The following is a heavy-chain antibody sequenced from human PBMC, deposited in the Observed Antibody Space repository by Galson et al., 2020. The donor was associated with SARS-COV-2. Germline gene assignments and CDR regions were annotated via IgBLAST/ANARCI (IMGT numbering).Heavy chain of an antibody. D-gene: IGHD1-1*01. J-gene: IGHJ4*02. Sequence: GGSLRLSCAASGFTFSNYGMHWVRQAPGEGLEWVAVIWYDGSKKYFADSVRGRFTISRDDSKNTVYLQMDSLRGEDTAMYYCARDLGTTNYYFDYWGQGTLVIVSS. V-gene: IGHV3-33*01. CDR3: ARDLGTTNYYFDY. CDR2: IWYDGSKK. CDR1: GFTFSNYG.